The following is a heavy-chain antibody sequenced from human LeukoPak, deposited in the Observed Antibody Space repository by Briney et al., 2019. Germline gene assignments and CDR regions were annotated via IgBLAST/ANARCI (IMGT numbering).Heavy chain of an antibody. V-gene: IGHV3-23*01. CDR2: ISGSGGDT. J-gene: IGHJ6*02. D-gene: IGHD2-2*01. CDR3: AKPRDTSGVPARGHYAMDV. CDR1: GFTFSSYA. Sequence: GGSLRLSCATSGFTFSSYAMNWVRQAPGKGLEWVSAISGSGGDTYYADSAKGRFTISRDNSKNTLYLQMNSLRAEDTAVYYRAKPRDTSGVPARGHYAMDVWGQGTTVTVSS.